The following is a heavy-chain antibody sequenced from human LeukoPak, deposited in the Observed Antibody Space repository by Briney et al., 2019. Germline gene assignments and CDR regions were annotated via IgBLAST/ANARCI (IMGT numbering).Heavy chain of an antibody. CDR3: ARGSNWNLSFDY. CDR1: GGSINSDGYY. V-gene: IGHV4-30-2*01. D-gene: IGHD1-7*01. J-gene: IGHJ4*02. CDR2: IYKTGSI. Sequence: SETLSLTCTVSGGSINSDGYYWTWIRQPPGKGLEWIGYIYKTGSITYNPSLKSRVTVSVERSQNQFSLKVSSVTVADTAVYYCARGSNWNLSFDYWGQGSLVTVSS.